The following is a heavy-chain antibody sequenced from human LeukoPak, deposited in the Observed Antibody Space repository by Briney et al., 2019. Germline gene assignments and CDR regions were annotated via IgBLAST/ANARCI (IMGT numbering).Heavy chain of an antibody. Sequence: GGSLRLSCAASGFTFSSYAMSWVRQAPGKGLEWVGRMKSKTDGGTIEYAAPVKGRFTISRDDSKNTLYLQMNSLKTDDTAVYYCSTYSSSWYYFDSWGQGTLATVSS. J-gene: IGHJ4*02. V-gene: IGHV3-15*01. CDR2: MKSKTDGGTI. D-gene: IGHD6-13*01. CDR3: STYSSSWYYFDS. CDR1: GFTFSSYA.